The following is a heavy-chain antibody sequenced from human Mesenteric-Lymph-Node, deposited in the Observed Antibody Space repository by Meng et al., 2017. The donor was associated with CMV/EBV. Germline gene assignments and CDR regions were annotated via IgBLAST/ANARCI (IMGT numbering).Heavy chain of an antibody. CDR3: ARDLRRYYDFWNGQYYYYGMDV. Sequence: GESLKISCAASGFTFSSYSMNWVRQAPGKGLEWVSSISSSSSYIYYADSVKGRFTISRDNAKNSLYLQMNSLRAEDTAVYYCARDLRRYYDFWNGQYYYYGMDVWGQGTTVTVSS. J-gene: IGHJ6*02. CDR2: ISSSSSYI. V-gene: IGHV3-21*01. D-gene: IGHD3-3*01. CDR1: GFTFSSYS.